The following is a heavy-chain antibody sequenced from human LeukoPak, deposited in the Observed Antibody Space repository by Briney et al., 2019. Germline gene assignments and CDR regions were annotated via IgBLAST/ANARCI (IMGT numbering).Heavy chain of an antibody. CDR3: ARGEDVVVPAAKQPLDV. J-gene: IGHJ6*04. CDR1: GGSFSGYY. CDR2: INHSGST. D-gene: IGHD2-2*01. Sequence: PSETLSLTCAVDGGSFSGYYWSWIRQPPGKGLEWIGEINHSGSTNYNPSLKGRVTISVDTSKNQFSLKLSSVTAADTAVYYCARGEDVVVPAAKQPLDVWGKGTTVTVSS. V-gene: IGHV4-34*01.